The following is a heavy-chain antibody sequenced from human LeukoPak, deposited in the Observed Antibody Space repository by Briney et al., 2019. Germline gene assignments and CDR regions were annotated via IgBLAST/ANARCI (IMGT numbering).Heavy chain of an antibody. V-gene: IGHV4-59*01. J-gene: IGHJ6*02. CDR2: IYYSGST. Sequence: SETLSLTCTVSGGSISSYYWSWIRQPPGKGLEWIGYIYYSGSTNYNPSLRSRVTISVDTSKSQFSLALRSVTAADPAVYYCARGPHYHDSSGYSPSYSYAMDVWGQGTTVTVSS. D-gene: IGHD3-22*01. CDR3: ARGPHYHDSSGYSPSYSYAMDV. CDR1: GGSISSYY.